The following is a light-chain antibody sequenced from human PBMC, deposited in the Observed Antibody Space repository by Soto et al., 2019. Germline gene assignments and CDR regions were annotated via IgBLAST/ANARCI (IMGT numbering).Light chain of an antibody. J-gene: IGKJ4*01. CDR2: GAS. CDR1: QDIRSF. CDR3: QQYYTYPLT. Sequence: DIQMTHSPSSLSASVGDRVNITCRASQDIRSFVAWFQQKPGQATKSLIYGASSLQSGVPSKFSGSGSGTDFTLTISSLQPEDFATYYCQQYYTYPLTFGGGTKVEIK. V-gene: IGKV1-16*02.